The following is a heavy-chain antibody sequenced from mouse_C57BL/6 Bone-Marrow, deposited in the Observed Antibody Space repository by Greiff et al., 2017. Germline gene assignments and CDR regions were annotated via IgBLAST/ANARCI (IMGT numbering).Heavy chain of an antibody. CDR3: ARGGYYYAMDY. J-gene: IGHJ4*01. CDR2: IDPSDSYT. Sequence: QVQLQQPGAELVMPGASVKLSCKASGYTFTSYWMHWVKQRPGQGLEWIGEIDPSDSYTNYNQKFKGKSTLTVDKSSSTAYMQLISLTSEDSAVYYCARGGYYYAMDYWGQGTSVTGSP. V-gene: IGHV1-69*01. D-gene: IGHD2-2*01. CDR1: GYTFTSYW.